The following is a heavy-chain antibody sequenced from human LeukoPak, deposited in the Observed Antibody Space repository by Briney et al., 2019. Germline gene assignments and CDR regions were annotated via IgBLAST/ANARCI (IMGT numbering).Heavy chain of an antibody. D-gene: IGHD1-26*01. CDR2: IYYTGST. CDR1: GASISGGTYY. CDR3: ARRGGSGRAFDY. J-gene: IGHJ4*02. V-gene: IGHV4-39*01. Sequence: SETLSLACSVSGASISGGTYYWGWIRQPPGKGLEWIGSIYYTGSTYDNPSLKSRVTVSVDTSKNQFSLKLSSVTAADTAVYYCARRGGSGRAFDYWGQGTLVTVSS.